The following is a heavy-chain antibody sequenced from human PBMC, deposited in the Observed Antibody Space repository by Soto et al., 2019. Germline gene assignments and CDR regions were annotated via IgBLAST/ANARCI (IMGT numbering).Heavy chain of an antibody. Sequence: SETLSLTCAVSGGSIRSGGYSWRWIRQPPGKGLEGIGYIYHSGSTYYNPSLKSRVTISVDTSKNQFSLKLSSVTAADTAVYYCASRGTTTYCSGGSCYARGFDYWGQGTLVTAPQ. V-gene: IGHV4-30-2*05. D-gene: IGHD2-15*01. J-gene: IGHJ4*02. CDR2: IYHSGST. CDR3: ASRGTTTYCSGGSCYARGFDY. CDR1: GGSIRSGGYS.